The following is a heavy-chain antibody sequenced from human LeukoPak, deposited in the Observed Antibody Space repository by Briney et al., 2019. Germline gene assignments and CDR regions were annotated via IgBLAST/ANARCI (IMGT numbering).Heavy chain of an antibody. J-gene: IGHJ1*01. CDR1: GDSVSSNSGT. D-gene: IGHD6-25*01. Sequence: SQTLSLTCAISGDSVSSNSGTWNWIRQSPSRGLEWLGRTYYRSKWYSDYAPSVKGRITINPDTSKNHFSLQLNSVTPEDTAVCYCAAAHGKHWGQGTLVIVSS. V-gene: IGHV6-1*01. CDR2: TYYRSKWYS. CDR3: AAAHGKH.